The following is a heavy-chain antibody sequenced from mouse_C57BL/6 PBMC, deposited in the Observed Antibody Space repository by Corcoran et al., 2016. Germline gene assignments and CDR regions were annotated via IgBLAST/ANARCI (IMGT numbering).Heavy chain of an antibody. V-gene: IGHV9-3*01. J-gene: IGHJ2*01. CDR1: GYTFTTYG. CDR2: INTYSGVP. CDR3: ASDDYKYFFDY. D-gene: IGHD2-4*01. Sequence: QNPLVQSGPELKKPGGTVKISCKDSGYTFTTYGMSWVKQATGEGLKWMGWINTYSGVPTYADDFKGRFAFSLETSASTAYLQINNLKNEDTATYFCASDDYKYFFDYWGQGTTLTVSS.